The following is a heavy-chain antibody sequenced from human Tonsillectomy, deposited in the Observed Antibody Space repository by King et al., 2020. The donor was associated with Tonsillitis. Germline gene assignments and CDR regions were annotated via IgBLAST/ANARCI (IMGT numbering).Heavy chain of an antibody. V-gene: IGHV3-23*04. CDR3: AKDEMDWGGGSCLYYFAC. Sequence: QLVQSGGGLVQPGGSLRLSCAASGFTFSSYAMNWVRQAPGKGLEWVSAITGRGGSTFYADSVKGRFTISRDNSKNTLYVQMNSLRAEDTAVYYCAKDEMDWGGGSCLYYFACCGQGSLVIVSP. CDR1: GFTFSSYA. J-gene: IGHJ4*02. CDR2: ITGRGGST. D-gene: IGHD2-15*01.